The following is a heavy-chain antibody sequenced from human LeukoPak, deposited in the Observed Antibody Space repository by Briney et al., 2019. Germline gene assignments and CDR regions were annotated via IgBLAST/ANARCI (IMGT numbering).Heavy chain of an antibody. CDR2: INPNSGGT. J-gene: IGHJ5*02. V-gene: IGHV1-2*02. CDR1: GYTFTGYY. D-gene: IGHD3-22*01. CDR3: ARVGYYYDSSGYLLALATHSATNWFDP. Sequence: GASVKVSCKASGYTFTGYYMHWVRQAPGQGLEWMGWINPNSGGTNYAQKFQGRVTMTRDTSISTAYMELSRLISDDTAVYYCARVGYYYDSSGYLLALATHSATNWFDPWGQGTLVTVSS.